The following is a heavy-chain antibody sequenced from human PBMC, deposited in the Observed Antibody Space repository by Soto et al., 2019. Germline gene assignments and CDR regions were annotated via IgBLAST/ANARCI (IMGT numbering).Heavy chain of an antibody. CDR3: ARSEMTYNWND. Sequence: EVQLLESGGDLVQPGGSLRLACAASGFTFRGDATSWVRQAPGKGLEWVSSISGSGEMTHYAESVKGRFTISRDNSKNTLYLQMESLRAEDTALYYCARSEMTYNWNDWGQGTLVTVSS. D-gene: IGHD1-1*01. CDR1: GFTFRGDA. CDR2: ISGSGEMT. V-gene: IGHV3-23*01. J-gene: IGHJ4*02.